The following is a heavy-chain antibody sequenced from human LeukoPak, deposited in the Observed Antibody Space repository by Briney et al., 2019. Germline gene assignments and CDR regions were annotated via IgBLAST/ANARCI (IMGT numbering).Heavy chain of an antibody. CDR1: RFTSSSYS. Sequence: GGSLRLSCAPSRFTSSSYSMNSGPQAPRPGRGWGSYISSSSSIIYYAASVTGRFTISKANAQNSLYLQMNSLRDEDTAVYCCAGGVALGGLRYFGWFDYGGRGTLVTVS. J-gene: IGHJ4*02. CDR2: ISSSSSII. D-gene: IGHD3-9*01. CDR3: AGGVALGGLRYFGWFDY. V-gene: IGHV3-48*02.